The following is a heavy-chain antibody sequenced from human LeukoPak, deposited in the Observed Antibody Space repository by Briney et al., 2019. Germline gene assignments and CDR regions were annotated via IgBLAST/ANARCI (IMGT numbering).Heavy chain of an antibody. CDR2: IGTAGDT. CDR1: GFTFSNYD. CDR3: ARDRPDYGAERFAY. J-gene: IGHJ4*02. D-gene: IGHD4-17*01. Sequence: GGSLRLSCAASGFTFSNYDMHWVRQATGKGLEWVSGIGTAGDTYYPDSVKGRFTISRENAKNSLYLQMNSLRAEDTAVYYCARDRPDYGAERFAYWGQGTLVTVSS. V-gene: IGHV3-13*01.